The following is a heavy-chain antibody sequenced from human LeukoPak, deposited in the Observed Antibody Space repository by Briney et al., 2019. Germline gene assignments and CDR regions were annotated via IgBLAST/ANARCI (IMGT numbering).Heavy chain of an antibody. Sequence: GSLRLSCAASGFTFSSYSMNWVRQAPGKGLEWVSSISSSSSYIYYADSVKGRFTISRDNAKNSLYLQMNSLRVEDTAVYYCAKGGRFLEWLPFDYWGQGTLVTVSS. CDR2: ISSSSSYI. CDR3: AKGGRFLEWLPFDY. D-gene: IGHD3-3*01. CDR1: GFTFSSYS. V-gene: IGHV3-21*01. J-gene: IGHJ4*02.